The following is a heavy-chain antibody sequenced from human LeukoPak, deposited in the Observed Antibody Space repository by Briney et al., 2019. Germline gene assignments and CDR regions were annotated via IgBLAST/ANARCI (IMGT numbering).Heavy chain of an antibody. CDR3: AKLEPPIDCSRTSCYGFDY. J-gene: IGHJ4*02. Sequence: GGSLRLSCAASQFTFSNYAMSWVRQAPGKGLEWVSAITGSGGNTYYADSVKGRFTISRDNSKNTLYLQMNRLRAEDTAVYYYAKLEPPIDCSRTSCYGFDYWGQGTLVTVSS. V-gene: IGHV3-23*01. D-gene: IGHD2-2*01. CDR2: ITGSGGNT. CDR1: QFTFSNYA.